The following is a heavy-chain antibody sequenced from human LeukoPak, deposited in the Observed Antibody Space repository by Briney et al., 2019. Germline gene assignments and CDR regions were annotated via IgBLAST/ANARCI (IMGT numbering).Heavy chain of an antibody. CDR1: GYTFTSYD. CDR3: XXXXXXXXPAAISPLVMDV. J-gene: IGHJ6*02. V-gene: IGHV1-8*01. Sequence: GASLKVSCKASGYTFTSYDINWVRQATGQGLEWMGWMNPNSGNTGYAQKFQGRVTMTRNTSISTAYLELTRLRSEDTAVYYCXXXXXXXXPAAISPLVMDVWGQGTTVTVSS. D-gene: IGHD2-2*01. CDR2: MNPNSGNT.